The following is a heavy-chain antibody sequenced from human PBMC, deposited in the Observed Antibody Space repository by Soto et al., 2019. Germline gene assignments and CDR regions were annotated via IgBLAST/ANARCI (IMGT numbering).Heavy chain of an antibody. V-gene: IGHV3-49*04. CDR2: IRSKAYGGTT. CDR1: GFTFNDYT. CDR3: TAGKLYPSMDFDY. Sequence: SGGSLRLSCTASGFTFNDYTLSWVRQAPGEGLEWVGFIRSKAYGGTTEYAASVKGRFTISRDDSKSIAYLQMNSLKTEDTAVYYCTAGKLYPSMDFDYWGQGTLVTVSS. D-gene: IGHD2-8*01. J-gene: IGHJ4*02.